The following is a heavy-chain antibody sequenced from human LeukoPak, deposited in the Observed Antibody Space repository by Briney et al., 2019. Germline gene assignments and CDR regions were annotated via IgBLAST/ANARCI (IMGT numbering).Heavy chain of an antibody. CDR3: ARDRSYYQTTRFDY. D-gene: IGHD1-26*01. CDR1: GFTSSDYY. Sequence: AGGSLRLSCAASGFTSSDYYMSWIRQAPGKGLEWVSYISSSGSTIYYADSVKGRFTISRDNAKNSLYLQMNSLRAEDTAVYYCARDRSYYQTTRFDYWGQGTLVTVSS. CDR2: ISSSGSTI. V-gene: IGHV3-11*04. J-gene: IGHJ4*02.